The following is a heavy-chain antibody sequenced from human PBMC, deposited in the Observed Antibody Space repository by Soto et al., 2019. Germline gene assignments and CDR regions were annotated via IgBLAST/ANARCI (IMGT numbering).Heavy chain of an antibody. CDR2: IYGGGTT. Sequence: EVQLVESGGGWIQPGGSLRLSCAASGSAVSSKYMTWVRQAPGKGLEWVSVIYGGGTTYYADSVKGRFTISRDTSKNTLYLQMNSLRAEVTAVYYCVQTTGWPGFDFWGQGTLVTVSS. CDR3: VQTTGWPGFDF. CDR1: GSAVSSKY. D-gene: IGHD6-19*01. J-gene: IGHJ4*02. V-gene: IGHV3-53*01.